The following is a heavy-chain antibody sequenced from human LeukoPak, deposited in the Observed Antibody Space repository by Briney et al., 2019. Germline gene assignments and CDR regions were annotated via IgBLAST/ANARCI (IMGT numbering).Heavy chain of an antibody. Sequence: NAGGSLRLSCAASGFTFSDYYMSWIRQAPGKGLEWVSYISSSGSTIYYADSVKGRFTISRDNAKNSLYLQMNSLRAEDTAVYYCARVHRYSSCSKIGYWGQGTLVTVSS. CDR3: ARVHRYSSCSKIGY. CDR2: ISSSGSTI. V-gene: IGHV3-11*04. D-gene: IGHD2-21*01. CDR1: GFTFSDYY. J-gene: IGHJ4*02.